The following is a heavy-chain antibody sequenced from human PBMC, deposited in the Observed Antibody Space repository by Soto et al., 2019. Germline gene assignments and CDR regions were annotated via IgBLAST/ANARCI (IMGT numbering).Heavy chain of an antibody. CDR1: GGSISSGDYY. Sequence: SETLSLTCTVSGGSISSGDYYWSWIRQPPGKGLEWIGYIYYSGSTYYNPSLKSRVTTSVDTSKNQFSLKLSSVTAADTAVYYCARDLYLRYWFDPWGQGTLVTVSS. J-gene: IGHJ5*02. V-gene: IGHV4-30-4*01. D-gene: IGHD2-2*02. CDR2: IYYSGST. CDR3: ARDLYLRYWFDP.